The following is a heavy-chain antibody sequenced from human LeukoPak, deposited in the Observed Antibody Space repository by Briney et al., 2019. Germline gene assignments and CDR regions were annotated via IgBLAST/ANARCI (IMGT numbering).Heavy chain of an antibody. Sequence: GGSLRLSCAASGFTFDDYAMHWVRQAPGKGLEWVSGISWNSGSIGYADSVKGRFTISRDNAKNSLYLQMNSLRAEDTAVYYCARDTNYYDSSGYYTPYYFDYWGQGTLVTVSS. CDR2: ISWNSGSI. CDR3: ARDTNYYDSSGYYTPYYFDY. CDR1: GFTFDDYA. D-gene: IGHD3-22*01. V-gene: IGHV3-9*01. J-gene: IGHJ4*02.